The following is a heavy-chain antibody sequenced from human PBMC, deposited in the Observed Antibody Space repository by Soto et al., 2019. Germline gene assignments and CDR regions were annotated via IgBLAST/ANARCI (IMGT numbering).Heavy chain of an antibody. V-gene: IGHV3-23*01. D-gene: IGHD3-9*01. Sequence: GGSLRLSCAASGFTFSSYAMSWVRQAPGKGLEWVSAISGSGGSTYYADSVKGRFTISRDNSKNTLYLQMNSLRAEDTAVYYCANDRTEVKLGKGLTGLRGYYYMDVWGKGTTVTVSS. CDR2: ISGSGGST. CDR1: GFTFSSYA. J-gene: IGHJ6*03. CDR3: ANDRTEVKLGKGLTGLRGYYYMDV.